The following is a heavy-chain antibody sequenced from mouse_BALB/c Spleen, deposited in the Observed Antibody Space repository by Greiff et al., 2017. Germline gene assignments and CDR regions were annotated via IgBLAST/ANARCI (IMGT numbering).Heavy chain of an antibody. Sequence: EVQLQQSGGGLVQPGESLKLSCESNEYEFPSHDMSWVRKTPEKRLELVAAINSDGGSTYYPDTMERRFIISRDNTKKTLYLQMSSLRSEDTALYYCARHSYGNYDWYFDVWGAGTTVTVSS. CDR3: ARHSYGNYDWYFDV. V-gene: IGHV5-2*01. J-gene: IGHJ1*01. D-gene: IGHD2-1*01. CDR1: EYEFPSHD. CDR2: INSDGGST.